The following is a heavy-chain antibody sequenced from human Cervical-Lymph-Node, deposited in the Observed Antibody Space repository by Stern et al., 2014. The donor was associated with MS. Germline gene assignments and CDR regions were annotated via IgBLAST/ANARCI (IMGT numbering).Heavy chain of an antibody. CDR1: GGSLRSYY. CDR3: AREGEYCSGSRCYPFLDY. J-gene: IGHJ4*02. CDR2: IYHTGRV. Sequence: MQLVESGPGLVKPSETLSLTCTVSGGSLRSYYWNWIRQAPGQGLEWLGFIYHTGRVNYNPSLSSRVAMSVDTSKNQFSLTVSSVTAADTAVYYCAREGEYCSGSRCYPFLDYWGQGTLVTVSS. D-gene: IGHD2-15*01. V-gene: IGHV4-59*01.